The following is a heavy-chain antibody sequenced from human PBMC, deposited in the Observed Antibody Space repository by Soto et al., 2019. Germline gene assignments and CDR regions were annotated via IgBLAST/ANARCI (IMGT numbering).Heavy chain of an antibody. CDR1: GFTFSSYG. J-gene: IGHJ3*02. CDR3: AREHYGEYGAFER. V-gene: IGHV3-33*01. Sequence: GGSLRLSCAASGFTFSSYGMHWVRQAPGKGLEWVAVIWYDGSNKYYADSVKGRFTISRDNSKNTLYLQMNSLRAEDTAVYYCAREHYGEYGAFERWGEGTMVTV. D-gene: IGHD4-17*01. CDR2: IWYDGSNK.